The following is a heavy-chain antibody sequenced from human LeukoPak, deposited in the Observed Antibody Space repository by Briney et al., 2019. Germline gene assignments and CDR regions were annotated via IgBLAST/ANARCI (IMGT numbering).Heavy chain of an antibody. CDR1: RYTFTGYY. J-gene: IGHJ6*02. D-gene: IGHD4-17*01. CDR3: ARDVTVTTVPCCYGMDV. CDR2: INPNSGGT. V-gene: IGHV1-2*04. Sequence: GASVKVSCKASRYTFTGYYMHWVRLAPGQGLEWMGWINPNSGGTNYAQKFQGWVTMTRDTSISTAYMELSRLRSDDTAVYYCARDVTVTTVPCCYGMDVWGQGTTVTVSS.